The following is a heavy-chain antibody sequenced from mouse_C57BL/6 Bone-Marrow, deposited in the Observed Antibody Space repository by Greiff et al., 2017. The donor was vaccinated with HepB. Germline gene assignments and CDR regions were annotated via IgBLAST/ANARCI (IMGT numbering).Heavy chain of an antibody. D-gene: IGHD2-5*01. CDR2: IHPNSGST. J-gene: IGHJ3*01. CDR3: ASATIVRRFAY. V-gene: IGHV1-64*01. Sequence: VQLQQPGAELVKPGASVKLSCKASGYTFTSYWMHWVKQRPGQGLEWIGMIHPNSGSTNYNEKFKSKATLTVDKSSSTAYMQLSSLTSEDSAVYYCASATIVRRFAYWGQGTLVTVSA. CDR1: GYTFTSYW.